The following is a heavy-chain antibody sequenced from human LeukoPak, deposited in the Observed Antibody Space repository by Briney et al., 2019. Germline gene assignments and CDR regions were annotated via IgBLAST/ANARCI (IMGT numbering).Heavy chain of an antibody. CDR1: GYTFTDYS. V-gene: IGHV1-2*02. D-gene: IGHD1-1*01. CDR2: INPSNGDT. CDR3: ASGGPLFKSWNCFDP. J-gene: IGHJ5*02. Sequence: ASVKVSCKASGYTFTDYSVHWVRQAPGQGLEWMGWINPSNGDTNYAQKFQGRVTMTRDTSISTAYMEVTRLRSDDTAVYYCASGGPLFKSWNCFDPWGQGTLVIVS.